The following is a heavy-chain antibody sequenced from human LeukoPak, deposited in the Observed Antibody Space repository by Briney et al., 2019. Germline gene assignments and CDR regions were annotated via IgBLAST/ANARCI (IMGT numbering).Heavy chain of an antibody. CDR1: GFTFSSYW. CDR2: INSDGSDT. V-gene: IGHV3-74*01. J-gene: IGHJ1*01. Sequence: GGSLRLSCAASGFTFSSYWMHWVRQAPGKGLVWVSRINSDGSDTIYADSVKGRFTISRDNAENTLYLQMNSLRAEDTAVYYCARADTGYFQHWGQGTLATVSS. D-gene: IGHD5-18*01. CDR3: ARADTGYFQH.